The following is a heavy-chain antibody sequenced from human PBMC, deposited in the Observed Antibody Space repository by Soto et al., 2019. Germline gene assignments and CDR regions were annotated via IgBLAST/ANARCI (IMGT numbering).Heavy chain of an antibody. CDR2: IYTSGST. D-gene: IGHD3-10*01. J-gene: IGHJ6*02. Sequence: PXXTLSLPFPVSGDSISRYYWRWIQQPAGKGLEWIGRIYTSGSTNYNPSLKSRVTMSVDTSKNQFSLKLSSVTAADTPVYYCAGTSFGELSSYYYYGMDGWGQGTTVTVSS. CDR3: AGTSFGELSSYYYYGMDG. CDR1: GDSISRYY. V-gene: IGHV4-4*07.